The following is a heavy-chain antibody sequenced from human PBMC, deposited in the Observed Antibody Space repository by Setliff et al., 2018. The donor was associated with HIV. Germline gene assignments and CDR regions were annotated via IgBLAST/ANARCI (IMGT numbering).Heavy chain of an antibody. D-gene: IGHD6-13*01. CDR3: AGESPSSSWFYFDF. CDR2: INHSGRT. Sequence: SETLSLTCAVYGGSFSDNYWSWIRQSPGKGLEWIGEINHSGRTKYSPSLRSRVTVSVDTSKNQFSLKLGSVTAADTAVYYCAGESPSSSWFYFDFWGQGTLVTVSS. V-gene: IGHV4-34*01. J-gene: IGHJ4*02. CDR1: GGSFSDNY.